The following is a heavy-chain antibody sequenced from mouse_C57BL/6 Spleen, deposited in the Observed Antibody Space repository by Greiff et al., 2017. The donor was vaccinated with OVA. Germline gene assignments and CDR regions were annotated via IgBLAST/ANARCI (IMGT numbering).Heavy chain of an antibody. J-gene: IGHJ2*01. D-gene: IGHD2-4*01. CDR2: ILPGSGST. CDR3: ALRIYYDYDGGYFDY. Sequence: VQLQQSGAELMKPGASVKLSCTATGYTFTGYWIEWVKQRPGHGLEWIGEILPGSGSTNYNEKFKGKATFTADTSSNTAYMQLSSLTTEDSAIYYCALRIYYDYDGGYFDYWGQGTTLTVSS. CDR1: GYTFTGYW. V-gene: IGHV1-9*01.